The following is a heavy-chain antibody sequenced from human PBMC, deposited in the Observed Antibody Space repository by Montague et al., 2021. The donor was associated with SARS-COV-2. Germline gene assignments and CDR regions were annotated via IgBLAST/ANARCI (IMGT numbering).Heavy chain of an antibody. D-gene: IGHD5-18*01. CDR1: GASMSSYH. V-gene: IGHV4-4*07. CDR2: IYSNGDT. CDR3: ARGSEYNYHAFDY. Sequence: SETLSLTCTVSGASMSSYHWSWIRQPAGKGLEWIGRIYSNGDTTXNPSLKSRLTMSVDTSKRQFSLKMTSVTAADTAIYYCARGSEYNYHAFDYWGHGNLVTVSS. J-gene: IGHJ4*01.